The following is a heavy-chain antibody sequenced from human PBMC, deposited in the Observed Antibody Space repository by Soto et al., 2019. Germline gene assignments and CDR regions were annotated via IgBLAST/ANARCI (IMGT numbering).Heavy chain of an antibody. CDR1: GDSVSSNSAA. CDR2: TYYRSKWYN. CDR3: ARDGGGVVVVAEYYYYGMDV. V-gene: IGHV6-1*01. Sequence: PSQTLSLTCAISGDSVSSNSAAWNWIRQSPSRGLEWLGRTYYRSKWYNYYAVSVKSRITINPDTSKNQFSLQLNSVTPEDTAVYYCARDGGGVVVVAEYYYYGMDVWGQGTTVTVSS. D-gene: IGHD2-15*01. J-gene: IGHJ6*02.